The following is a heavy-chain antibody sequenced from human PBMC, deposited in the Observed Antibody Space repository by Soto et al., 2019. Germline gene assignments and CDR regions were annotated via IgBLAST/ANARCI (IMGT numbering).Heavy chain of an antibody. V-gene: IGHV1-69*12. CDR1: GGTFSSYA. J-gene: IGHJ4*02. Sequence: QVQLVQSGAEVKKPGSSVKVSCKASGGTFSSYAISWVRQAPGQGLEWMGGIIPIFGTANYAQKFQGIVTITADESTSTAYMELSSLRSEDTAVYYCARGVRWYSSSWQAEYYFDYWGQGTLVTVSS. CDR3: ARGVRWYSSSWQAEYYFDY. CDR2: IIPIFGTA. D-gene: IGHD6-13*01.